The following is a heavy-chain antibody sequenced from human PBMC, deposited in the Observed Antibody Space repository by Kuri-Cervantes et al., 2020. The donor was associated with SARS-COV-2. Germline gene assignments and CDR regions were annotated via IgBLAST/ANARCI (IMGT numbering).Heavy chain of an antibody. V-gene: IGHV4-34*01. Sequence: GSLRLSCVVSGGSLTTYHWSWIRQPPGKGLEWIGEINHSGSTNYNPSLKSRVTISVDTSKNQFSLKLSSVTAADTAVYYCARGRRVVPAAMHYYYYMDVWGKGTTVTVSS. CDR2: INHSGST. CDR1: GGSLTTYH. D-gene: IGHD2-2*01. J-gene: IGHJ6*03. CDR3: ARGRRVVPAAMHYYYYMDV.